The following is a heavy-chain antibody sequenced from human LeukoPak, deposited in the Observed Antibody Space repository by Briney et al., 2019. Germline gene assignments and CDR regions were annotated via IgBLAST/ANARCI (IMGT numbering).Heavy chain of an antibody. J-gene: IGHJ4*02. CDR2: INPNSGGT. Sequence: ASVTVSCKASGYTFAGYYMHWVRQAPGQGLEWMGWINPNSGGTNYAQKFQGRVTMTRDTSISTAYMELSRLRSDDTAVYYCARAYCGGDCPFDYWGQGTLVTVSS. CDR3: ARAYCGGDCPFDY. V-gene: IGHV1-2*02. D-gene: IGHD2-21*02. CDR1: GYTFAGYY.